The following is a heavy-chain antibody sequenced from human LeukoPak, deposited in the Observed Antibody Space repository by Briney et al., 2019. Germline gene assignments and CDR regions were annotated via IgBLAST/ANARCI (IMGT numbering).Heavy chain of an antibody. V-gene: IGHV4-59*01. CDR2: IHYSGST. J-gene: IGHJ5*02. CDR1: GGSISSYY. CDR3: ARGGGWHRDNWFDP. D-gene: IGHD3-16*01. Sequence: SETLSLTCTVSGGSISSYYWSWIRQPPGKGLEWIGYIHYSGSTNYNPSLKSRVTISVDTSKNQFSLKLSSVTAADTAVYYCARGGGWHRDNWFDPWGQGTLVTVSS.